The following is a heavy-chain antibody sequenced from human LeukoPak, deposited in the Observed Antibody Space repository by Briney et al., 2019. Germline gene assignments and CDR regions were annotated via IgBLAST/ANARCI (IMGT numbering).Heavy chain of an antibody. CDR2: IKSKTDGGTT. V-gene: IGHV3-15*01. Sequence: GGSLRLSCAASGFTLSSYAMSWVRQAPGKGLEWVGRIKSKTDGGTTDYAAPVKGRFTISRDDSKNTLYLQMNSLKTEDTAVYYCTTRDIVATIGYYYYYMDVWGKGTTVTVSS. CDR3: TTRDIVATIGYYYYYMDV. D-gene: IGHD5-12*01. CDR1: GFTLSSYA. J-gene: IGHJ6*03.